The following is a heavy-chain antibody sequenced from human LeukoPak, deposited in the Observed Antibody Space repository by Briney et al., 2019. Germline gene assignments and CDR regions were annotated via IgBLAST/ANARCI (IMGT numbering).Heavy chain of an antibody. CDR1: GGTLPSGDFY. V-gene: IGHV4-39*07. Sequence: PSETLSLTCTVSGGTLPSGDFYWGWIRQPPGKGLEWIGSIYYSGSTYYNPSLKSRVTISVDTSKNQFSLKLSSVTAADTAVYYCARGPYGYFDYWGQGTLVTVSS. D-gene: IGHD4-17*01. CDR2: IYYSGST. CDR3: ARGPYGYFDY. J-gene: IGHJ4*02.